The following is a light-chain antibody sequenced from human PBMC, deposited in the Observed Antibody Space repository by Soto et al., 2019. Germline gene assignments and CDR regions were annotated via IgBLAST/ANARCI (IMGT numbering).Light chain of an antibody. CDR2: NNN. Sequence: VLTQPPSASWTPGQRVTISCSGGSSNIGTNAVNWYQQLPGTAPKLLIYNNNQRPSGVPDRFSGSKSGTSASLAISGLQSEDEADYYCAAWDDNLNGYVFGTGTQLTVL. J-gene: IGLJ1*01. V-gene: IGLV1-44*01. CDR1: SSNIGTNA. CDR3: AAWDDNLNGYV.